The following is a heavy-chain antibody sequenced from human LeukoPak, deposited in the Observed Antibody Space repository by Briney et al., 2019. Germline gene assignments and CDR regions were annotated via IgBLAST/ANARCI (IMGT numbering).Heavy chain of an antibody. V-gene: IGHV4-31*03. D-gene: IGHD3-9*01. CDR2: IYYSGST. CDR3: ARVLRYFDWLRGTGAFDI. CDR1: GCSISSGGYY. Sequence: SQTLSLTCTGSGCSISSGGYYWRWIRQHPGKGLEWIGYIYYSGSTYYNPSLKTRASITVDTSKNQFSLKLSSVTAADTAVYYCARVLRYFDWLRGTGAFDIWGQGTMVTVSS. J-gene: IGHJ3*02.